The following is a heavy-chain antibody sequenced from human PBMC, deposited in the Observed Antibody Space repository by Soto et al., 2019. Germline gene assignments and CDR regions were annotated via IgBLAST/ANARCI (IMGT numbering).Heavy chain of an antibody. D-gene: IGHD3-10*01. Sequence: SETLSLTCTVSGGSISSGDYYWSWFRQSPGKGLEWIGYIYYSGSTFYNPSLKSRVTISIDTPKKQFSLKLSSVTDADTAVYYCARRRSYFYGSGSFYTSSWFDPWGQGTLVTVSS. V-gene: IGHV4-30-4*01. J-gene: IGHJ5*02. CDR2: IYYSGST. CDR1: GGSISSGDYY. CDR3: ARRRSYFYGSGSFYTSSWFDP.